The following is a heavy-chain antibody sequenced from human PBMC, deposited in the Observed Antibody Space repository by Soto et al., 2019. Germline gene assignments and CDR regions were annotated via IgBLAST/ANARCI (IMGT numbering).Heavy chain of an antibody. Sequence: SGPTLVKPTQTLTLTCTFSGFSLSTSGVGVGWIRQPPGKALEWLALIYWNDDKRYSPSLKSRLTITKDTSKNQVVLTMTNMDPVDTATYYCAHSSILGYGDYKYPSSPPFDYWGQGTLVTVSS. J-gene: IGHJ4*02. CDR2: IYWNDDK. V-gene: IGHV2-5*01. CDR3: AHSSILGYGDYKYPSSPPFDY. D-gene: IGHD4-17*01. CDR1: GFSLSTSGVG.